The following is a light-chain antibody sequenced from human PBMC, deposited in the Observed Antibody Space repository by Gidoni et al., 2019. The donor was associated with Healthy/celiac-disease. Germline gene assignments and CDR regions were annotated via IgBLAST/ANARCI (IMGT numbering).Light chain of an antibody. Sequence: DIVMTQSPDSLAVSLGERATINCKSSQSVLYSSNNKNYLAWYQQKPGQPPKLLIYWASTRDSGVPDLFSGSGSVTDFTLTISSLHAEDVAVYYCQQYYSTPYTFGQXTKLEIK. CDR2: WAS. CDR1: QSVLYSSNNKNY. J-gene: IGKJ2*01. CDR3: QQYYSTPYT. V-gene: IGKV4-1*01.